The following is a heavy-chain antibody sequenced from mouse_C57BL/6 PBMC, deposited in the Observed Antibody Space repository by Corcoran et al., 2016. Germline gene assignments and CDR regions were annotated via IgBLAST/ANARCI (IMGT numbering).Heavy chain of an antibody. V-gene: IGHV9-3*01. Sequence: QIQLVQSGPELKKPGETVKISCKASGYTFTTYGMSWVKQAPGKGLKWMGWINTYSGVPTYADDFKGRFAFSLETSARTAYLQINNLKNEDTATYVCARAYGNYRFDYWGQGTTLTVS. CDR2: INTYSGVP. D-gene: IGHD2-1*01. CDR3: ARAYGNYRFDY. J-gene: IGHJ2*01. CDR1: GYTFTTYG.